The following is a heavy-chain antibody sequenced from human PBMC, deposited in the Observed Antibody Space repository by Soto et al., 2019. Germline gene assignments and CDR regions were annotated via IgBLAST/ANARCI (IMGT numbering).Heavy chain of an antibody. CDR1: GDSFTSYW. D-gene: IGHD6-6*01. J-gene: IGHJ6*02. CDR3: ARGRAWAARYYGMDV. Sequence: GESLKISCKGSGDSFTSYWISWVRQMPGKGLEWMGRIDPSDSYTNYSPSFQGHVTISADKSISTAYLQWSSLKASDTAMYYCARGRAWAARYYGMDVWGQGTTVTVSS. CDR2: IDPSDSYT. V-gene: IGHV5-10-1*01.